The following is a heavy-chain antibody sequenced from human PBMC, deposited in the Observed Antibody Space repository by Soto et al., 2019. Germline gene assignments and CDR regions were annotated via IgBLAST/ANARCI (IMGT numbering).Heavy chain of an antibody. CDR2: IYHSGST. CDR3: ARAGGGYSYGYVDY. D-gene: IGHD5-18*01. V-gene: IGHV4-30-2*01. CDR1: GASISSGGYS. Sequence: LAATCVDSGASISSGGYSWSWIRQPPGKGLEWIGYIYHSGSTYYNPSLKSRVTISVDRSKNQFSLKLSSVTAADTAVYYCARAGGGYSYGYVDYWGQGTLVTV. J-gene: IGHJ4*02.